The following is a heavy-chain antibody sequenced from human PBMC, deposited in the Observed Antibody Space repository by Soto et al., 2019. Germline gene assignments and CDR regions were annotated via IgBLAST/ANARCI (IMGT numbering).Heavy chain of an antibody. V-gene: IGHV4-34*01. Sequence: SETLSLTCAVYGGSFSGYYWSWIRQPPGKGLEWIGEINHSGSTNYNPSLKSRVTISVDTSKNQFSLKLSSVTAADTAVYYCARGVTEDTAMVTPRPSPPPKQPFDYWGQGTLVTVSS. CDR2: INHSGST. D-gene: IGHD5-18*01. J-gene: IGHJ4*02. CDR3: ARGVTEDTAMVTPRPSPPPKQPFDY. CDR1: GGSFSGYY.